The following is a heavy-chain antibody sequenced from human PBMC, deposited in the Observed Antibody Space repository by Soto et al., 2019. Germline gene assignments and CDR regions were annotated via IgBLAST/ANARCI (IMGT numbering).Heavy chain of an antibody. V-gene: IGHV4-30-2*01. CDR1: GGSISSGGYS. CDR3: ARGGGYCSSTSCYAGWFNP. D-gene: IGHD2-2*01. CDR2: IYHSGST. Sequence: ASETLSLTCAVSGGSISSGGYSWSWIRQPPGKGLEWIGYIYHSGSTYYNPSLKSRVTISVDRSKNQFSLKLSSVTAADTAVYYCARGGGYCSSTSCYAGWFNPWGQGTLVTVSS. J-gene: IGHJ5*02.